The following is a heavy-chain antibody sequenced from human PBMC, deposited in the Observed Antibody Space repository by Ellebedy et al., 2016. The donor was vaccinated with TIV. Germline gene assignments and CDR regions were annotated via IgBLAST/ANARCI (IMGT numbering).Heavy chain of an antibody. J-gene: IGHJ4*02. D-gene: IGHD3-10*01. CDR2: IYHSGST. CDR3: AGGGERDGSGRIMMGNPPFDY. CDR1: GGSISSSNW. V-gene: IGHV4-4*02. Sequence: MPSETLSLTCAVSGGSISSSNWWSWVRQPPGKGLEWIGEIYHSGSTNYNPSLKSRVTISVDKSKNQFSLKLSSVTAADTAVYYCAGGGERDGSGRIMMGNPPFDYWGQGTLVTVSS.